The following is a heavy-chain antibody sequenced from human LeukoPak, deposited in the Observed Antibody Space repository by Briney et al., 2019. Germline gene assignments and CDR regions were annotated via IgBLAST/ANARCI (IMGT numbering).Heavy chain of an antibody. CDR1: GGSISSYY. Sequence: PSETLSLTCTVSGGSISSYYWSWIRQPPGKGLEWIGYIYYSGSTNYNPSLKSRVTISVDTSKNQFSLMLKSVTATDTAVYYCTRGGDVYKLGNFWGQGIQVTVSS. CDR3: TRGGDVYKLGNF. D-gene: IGHD5-24*01. V-gene: IGHV4-59*08. CDR2: IYYSGST. J-gene: IGHJ4*02.